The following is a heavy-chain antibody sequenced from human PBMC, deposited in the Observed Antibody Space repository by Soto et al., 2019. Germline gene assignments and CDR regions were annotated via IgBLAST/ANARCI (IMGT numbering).Heavy chain of an antibody. CDR3: AKFHPYDSSGSSGYQSYGIDLRGQRPTVNLYYC. CDR1: VFTFNIYS. V-gene: IGHV3-23*01. CDR2: ISGSCGST. Sequence: WSXRVSCSAAVFTFNIYSMILFRKTPGKGLECVSAISGSCGSTYYADSVKGRFTISRDNSKNTLYLQMHSLSDDDTGVYQCAKFHPYDSSGSSGYQSYGIDLRGQRPTVNLYYC. J-gene: IGHJ6*01. D-gene: IGHD3-22*01.